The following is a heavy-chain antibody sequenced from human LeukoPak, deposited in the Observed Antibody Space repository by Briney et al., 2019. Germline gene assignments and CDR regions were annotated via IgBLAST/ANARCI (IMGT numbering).Heavy chain of an antibody. D-gene: IGHD3-10*01. Sequence: PGGSLRLSCAISGFTFAKFAMSWVRQAPGKGLEWVSTISGSGIVTYYADSVKGRFTISRDNSKNTLYLQMNSLRAEDTAVYYCARDFVTARPSYGSGRSPTLGAFDIWGQGTMVTVSS. CDR3: ARDFVTARPSYGSGRSPTLGAFDI. CDR2: ISGSGIVT. J-gene: IGHJ3*02. CDR1: GFTFAKFA. V-gene: IGHV3-23*01.